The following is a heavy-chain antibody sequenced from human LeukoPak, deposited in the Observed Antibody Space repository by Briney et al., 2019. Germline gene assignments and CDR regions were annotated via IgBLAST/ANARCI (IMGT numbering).Heavy chain of an antibody. CDR3: AKDPRGYSGYGFYYFDY. Sequence: GGSLRLSCAASGFTFSSYAMSWVRQAPGKGLEWVSAISGSGGSTYYADSVKGRFTISGDNSKNTLYLQMNSLRAEDTAVYYCAKDPRGYSGYGFYYFDYWGQGTLVTVSS. CDR2: ISGSGGST. V-gene: IGHV3-23*01. CDR1: GFTFSSYA. J-gene: IGHJ4*02. D-gene: IGHD5-12*01.